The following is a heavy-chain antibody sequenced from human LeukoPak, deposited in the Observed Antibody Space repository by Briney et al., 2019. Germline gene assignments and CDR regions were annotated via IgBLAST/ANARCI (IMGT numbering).Heavy chain of an antibody. J-gene: IGHJ4*02. Sequence: SETLSLTCAVYGGSFSGYYWSWIRQPPGKGLEWIGEINHSGSTNYNPSLKSRVTIPVDTSKNQFSLKLNSVTATDTAVYYCARHYGPWGQGTLVTVSS. D-gene: IGHD3-16*01. CDR2: INHSGST. CDR1: GGSFSGYY. V-gene: IGHV4-34*01. CDR3: ARHYGP.